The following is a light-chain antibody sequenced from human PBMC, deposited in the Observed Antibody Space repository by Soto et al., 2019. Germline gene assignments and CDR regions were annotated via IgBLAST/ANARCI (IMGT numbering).Light chain of an antibody. J-gene: IGLJ3*02. Sequence: QSVLTQPPSASATPGQRVTISCSGSDSNVGINFVYWYQQLPGTAPKLLIYTNDQRPSGVPDRFSGSKSGTSASLAISGLRSEDEADYYCISYTSSSTWVFGGGTKLTVL. CDR1: DSNVGINF. CDR2: TND. CDR3: ISYTSSSTWV. V-gene: IGLV1-47*02.